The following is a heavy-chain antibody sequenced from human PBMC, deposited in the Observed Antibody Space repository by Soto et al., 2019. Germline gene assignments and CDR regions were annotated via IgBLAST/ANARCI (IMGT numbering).Heavy chain of an antibody. V-gene: IGHV1-46*01. CDR2: INPSGGST. CDR3: ARAISPGTGRPVDV. CDR1: GYTFTSYY. Sequence: QVQLVQSGTEVKEPGASVSLSCKASGYTFTSYYIHWVRQAPGQGLEWMGMINPSGGSTTYAQNFQGRVSMIRDMSTSTVYMDLNILRSDDTTMSLCARAISPGTGRPVDVWGQGTTVTVSS. D-gene: IGHD2-8*02. J-gene: IGHJ6*02.